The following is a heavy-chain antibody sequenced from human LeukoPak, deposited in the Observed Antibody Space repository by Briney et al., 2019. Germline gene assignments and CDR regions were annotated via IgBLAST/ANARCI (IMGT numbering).Heavy chain of an antibody. CDR3: VRGGPSGSVDY. V-gene: IGHV3-74*01. D-gene: IGHD3-10*01. CDR1: GFTFSSYW. Sequence: PGGSLRLSCAASGFTFSSYWMHWVRHAPGEGLLWVSRINSDTSTTYADSVKGRFTISRDNAKNTLYLQMNSLRAEDTAVYYCVRGGPSGSVDYWGQGTLVTVSS. CDR2: INSDTST. J-gene: IGHJ4*02.